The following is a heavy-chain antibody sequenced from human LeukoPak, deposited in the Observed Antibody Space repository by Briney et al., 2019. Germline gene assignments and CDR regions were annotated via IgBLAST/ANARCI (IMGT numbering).Heavy chain of an antibody. V-gene: IGHV3-53*01. CDR2: IYNDGST. CDR3: ARGRVLAN. J-gene: IGHJ4*02. CDR1: GFTVSSHY. Sequence: GGSLRLSCVASGFTVSSHYMSWVRQAPGKGLEWVSAIYNDGSTYYAGSVKGRFTISRDNSKNTLYLQMNSLRAEDTAVYYCARGRVLANWGQGTLVTVSS.